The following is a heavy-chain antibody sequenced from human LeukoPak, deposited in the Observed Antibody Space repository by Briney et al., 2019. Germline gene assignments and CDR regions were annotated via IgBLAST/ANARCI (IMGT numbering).Heavy chain of an antibody. Sequence: GRSLRLSCAASGFTFSSYGMHWVRQAPGKGLEWVAVISYDGSNKYYADSVKGRFTISRDNSKNTLYLQMNSLRAEDTAVYYCAYTTATDPYFDYWGQGTLVTVSS. V-gene: IGHV3-30*03. D-gene: IGHD1-14*01. J-gene: IGHJ4*02. CDR1: GFTFSSYG. CDR2: ISYDGSNK. CDR3: AYTTATDPYFDY.